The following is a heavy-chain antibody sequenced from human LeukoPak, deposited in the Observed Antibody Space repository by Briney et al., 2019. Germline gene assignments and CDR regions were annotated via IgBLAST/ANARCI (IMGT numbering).Heavy chain of an antibody. D-gene: IGHD6-19*01. Sequence: PGGSLRLSCAASGFTFSSYSMNWVRQAPGKGLEWVSSISSSSGYIYYADSVKGRFTISRDNAKNSLYLQMNSLRAEDTAVYYCANRPLNAASGWYGVDYWGQGTLVTVSS. J-gene: IGHJ4*02. CDR1: GFTFSSYS. CDR3: ANRPLNAASGWYGVDY. CDR2: ISSSSGYI. V-gene: IGHV3-21*04.